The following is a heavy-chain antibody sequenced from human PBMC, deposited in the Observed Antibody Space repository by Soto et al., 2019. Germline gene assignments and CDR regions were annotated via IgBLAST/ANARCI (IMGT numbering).Heavy chain of an antibody. CDR3: ARGEGIVVVPAASHVDY. D-gene: IGHD2-2*01. J-gene: IGHJ4*02. CDR2: INPNSGDT. Sequence: QVQLVQSGAEVKKPGASVKVSCKASGYTFTGYYMHWVRQAPGQGLEWMGWINPNSGDTNYAQKFQGWVTRTRDTSISTAYMELSRLRSDDTAVYYCARGEGIVVVPAASHVDYWGQGTLVTVSS. V-gene: IGHV1-2*04. CDR1: GYTFTGYY.